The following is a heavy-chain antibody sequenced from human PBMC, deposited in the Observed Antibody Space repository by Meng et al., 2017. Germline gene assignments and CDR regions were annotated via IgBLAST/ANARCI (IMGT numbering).Heavy chain of an antibody. CDR3: ARGVTTVTTALGNWFDP. V-gene: IGHV3-33*01. Sequence: GESLKISCAASGFTFSSYGMHWVRQAPGKGLEGVAVIWYDGSNKYYADSVKGRFTISRDNSKNTLYLQMNSLRAEDTAVYYCARGVTTVTTALGNWFDPWGQGTLVTVSS. J-gene: IGHJ5*02. CDR2: IWYDGSNK. CDR1: GFTFSSYG. D-gene: IGHD4-17*01.